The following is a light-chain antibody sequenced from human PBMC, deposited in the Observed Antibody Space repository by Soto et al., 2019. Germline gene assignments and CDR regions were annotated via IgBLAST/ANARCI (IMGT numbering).Light chain of an antibody. J-gene: IGLJ1*01. V-gene: IGLV2-14*01. CDR1: SSDIGAYDY. Sequence: QSALTQPASLSGSPGQSITISCTGTSSDIGAYDYVSWFQQHPGKAPKLMISEVNNRPSGVSNRFSGSKSGNTAYLTISGLQVEDEDEYFCLSFPTTSTHVFGTGTKVNVL. CDR2: EVN. CDR3: LSFPTTSTHV.